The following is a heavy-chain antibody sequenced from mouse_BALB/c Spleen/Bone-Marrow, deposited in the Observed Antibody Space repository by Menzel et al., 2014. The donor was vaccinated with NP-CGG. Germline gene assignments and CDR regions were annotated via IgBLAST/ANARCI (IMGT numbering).Heavy chain of an antibody. D-gene: IGHD2-4*01. J-gene: IGHJ4*01. CDR2: INPSTGYT. CDR3: ARNYDYDGGYYAMDY. CDR1: GYNFISYW. Sequence: VQLQESGAELAKPGASVKMSCKASGYNFISYWMHWVKQRPGQGLEWIGYINPSTGYTEYNQKFKDKATLTADKSSSKAYMQLSSLTSEDSAVYYCARNYDYDGGYYAMDYWGQGTSATVSS. V-gene: IGHV1-7*01.